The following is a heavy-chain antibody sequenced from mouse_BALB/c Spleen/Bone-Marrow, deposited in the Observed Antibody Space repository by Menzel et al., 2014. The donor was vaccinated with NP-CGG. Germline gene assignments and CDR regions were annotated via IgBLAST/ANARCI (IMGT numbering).Heavy chain of an antibody. CDR1: GFSLTSYA. CDR2: MWIGGST. CDR3: VRNGLRVRGAMYY. V-gene: IGHV2-2*02. Sequence: VQLVESGPGLVQPARSLSITCTVSGFSLTSYAIHWVRQSPGKGLEWLGVMWIGGSTDYSAAFISRLNITKDNSKSXVFFKMNSLQTNDTDIYYCVRNGLRVRGAMYYWGQGTPDTVSS. J-gene: IGHJ4*01. D-gene: IGHD2-14*01.